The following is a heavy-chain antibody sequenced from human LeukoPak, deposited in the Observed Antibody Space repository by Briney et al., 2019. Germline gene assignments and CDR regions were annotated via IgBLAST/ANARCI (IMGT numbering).Heavy chain of an antibody. CDR1: GGSFSGYY. Sequence: SETLSLTCAVSGGSFSGYYWSWIRQPPGKGLGWIGYIYYSGSTNYNPSLKSRVTISVDTSKNQFSLKLTSVTAADTAVYYCARTTEGGYTYGYFYYYYMDVWGKGTTVTISS. V-gene: IGHV4-59*01. CDR3: ARTTEGGYTYGYFYYYYMDV. J-gene: IGHJ6*03. D-gene: IGHD5-18*01. CDR2: IYYSGST.